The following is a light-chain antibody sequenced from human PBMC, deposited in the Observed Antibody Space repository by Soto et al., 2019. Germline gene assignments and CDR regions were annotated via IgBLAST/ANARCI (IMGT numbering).Light chain of an antibody. J-gene: IGLJ1*01. CDR3: CLYVGATNYG. CDR1: SGYVATHRL. Sequence: QSVLAQPASGAGSPGQSITISCTGASGYVATHRLVCWYEQHRGKARKVVIYEGHKRPSGVPDRCSGSTAFNTASLTLSGIQTDDEADYYCCLYVGATNYGFGTETRSXS. CDR2: EGH. V-gene: IGLV2-23*01.